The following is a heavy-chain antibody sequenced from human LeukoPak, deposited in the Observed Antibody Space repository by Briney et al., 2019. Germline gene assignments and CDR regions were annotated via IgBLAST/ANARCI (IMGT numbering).Heavy chain of an antibody. D-gene: IGHD2-2*01. V-gene: IGHV4-59*08. J-gene: IGHJ5*02. Sequence: SETLSLTCTVSGGSISSYYWSWIRQPPGKGLEWIGYIYYSGSTNYNPSLKSRVTISVDTSKNQFSLKLSSVTAADTAVYYCARHSPHCSSTSCQGENWFDPWGQGTLVTVSS. CDR2: IYYSGST. CDR1: GGSISSYY. CDR3: ARHSPHCSSTSCQGENWFDP.